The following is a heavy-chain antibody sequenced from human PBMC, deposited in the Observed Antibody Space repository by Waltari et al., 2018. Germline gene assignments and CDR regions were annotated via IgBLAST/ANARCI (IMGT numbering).Heavy chain of an antibody. Sequence: QVQLVQSGAEVKKPGSSVKVSCKASGGTFSSYAISWVRQAPGQGLEWIGSIYYSGSTYYNPSLKSRVTISVDTSKNQFSLKLSSVTAADTAVYYCARETLQQLPEYYYYGMDVWGQGTTVTVSS. J-gene: IGHJ6*02. D-gene: IGHD6-13*01. V-gene: IGHV4-39*07. CDR1: GGTFSSYA. CDR3: ARETLQQLPEYYYYGMDV. CDR2: IYYSGST.